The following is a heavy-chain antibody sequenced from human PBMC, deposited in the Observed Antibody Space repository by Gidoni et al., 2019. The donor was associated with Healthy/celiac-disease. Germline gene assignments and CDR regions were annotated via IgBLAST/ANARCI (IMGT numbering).Heavy chain of an antibody. CDR3: ARWLLPSGAFDI. D-gene: IGHD3-22*01. Sequence: QVQLVESGGGVVQPGRSLRLSCEASGFTFSSYAMHCGRQAPGKGLEWVAVISYDGSNKYYADSVKGRFTISRDNSKNTLYLQMISLRAEDTAVYYCARWLLPSGAFDIWGQGTMVTVSS. CDR1: GFTFSSYA. V-gene: IGHV3-30*04. J-gene: IGHJ3*02. CDR2: ISYDGSNK.